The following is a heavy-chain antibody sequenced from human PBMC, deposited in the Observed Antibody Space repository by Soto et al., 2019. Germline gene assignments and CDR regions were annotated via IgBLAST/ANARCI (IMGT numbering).Heavy chain of an antibody. V-gene: IGHV3-66*01. J-gene: IGHJ3*01. CDR2: IYSGGST. Sequence: EVQLVESGGGLVQPGGSLRLSCAASGVSVGDNYMKWVRQAPGKGLELVSLIYSGGSTFYADSVKGRFTISRDNSKNTLFLQMNNLRVDDPAVYYCARDRGYRWGQGTMVTVSA. D-gene: IGHD5-12*01. CDR3: ARDRGYR. CDR1: GVSVGDNY.